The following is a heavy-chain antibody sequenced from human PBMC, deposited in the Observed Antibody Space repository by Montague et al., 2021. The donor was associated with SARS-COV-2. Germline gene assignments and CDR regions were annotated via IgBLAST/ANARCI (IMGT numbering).Heavy chain of an antibody. J-gene: IGHJ6*02. CDR3: ARHWWELLSRDYNYYYGMDV. D-gene: IGHD2-15*01. Sequence: SETLSLTCTVPSPSTSCENSYSGRISKPLDNGLDCIGAISYCGGAYYNPSLKSRVTISVDTSTNQFSLNLTSVTAADTSVYYCARHWWELLSRDYNYYYGMDVWGQGTMVTVSS. CDR2: ISYCGGA. CDR1: SPSTSCENSY. V-gene: IGHV4-39*01.